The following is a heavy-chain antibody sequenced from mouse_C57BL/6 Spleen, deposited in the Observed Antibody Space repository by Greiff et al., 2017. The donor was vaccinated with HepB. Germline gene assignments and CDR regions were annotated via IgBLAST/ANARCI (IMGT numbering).Heavy chain of an antibody. Sequence: VQLQQSGPELVKPGASVKISCKASGYAFSSSWMNWVKQRPGKGLEWIGQIYPGDGDTNYNGKFKGKATLTADKSSSTAYMQLSSLTSEDSAVSFCARLYDGSAWFAYWGQGTLVTVSA. CDR1: GYAFSSSW. CDR2: IYPGDGDT. CDR3: ARLYDGSAWFAY. D-gene: IGHD2-3*01. V-gene: IGHV1-82*01. J-gene: IGHJ3*01.